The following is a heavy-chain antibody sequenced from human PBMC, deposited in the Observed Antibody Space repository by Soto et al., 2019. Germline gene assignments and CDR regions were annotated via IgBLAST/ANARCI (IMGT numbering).Heavy chain of an antibody. J-gene: IGHJ6*04. CDR2: TYYRSNWYN. CDR3: GKFLSTTSPDV. D-gene: IGHD2-2*01. Sequence: SQALSLTSSSSWASFSSKIAAWNWIRQSPSRGLEWLGRTYYRSNWYNDYAVSVKSRITINPDTSKNQFSLHLNSVTPEDTAVYYCGKFLSTTSPDVWGEGTTVTVSS. V-gene: IGHV6-1*01. CDR1: WASFSSKIAA.